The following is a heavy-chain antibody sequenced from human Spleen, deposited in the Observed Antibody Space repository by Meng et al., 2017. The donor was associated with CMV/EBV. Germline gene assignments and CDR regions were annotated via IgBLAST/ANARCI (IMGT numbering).Heavy chain of an antibody. D-gene: IGHD3-22*01. J-gene: IGHJ4*02. CDR2: IIPFFDSV. V-gene: IGHV1-69*05. CDR1: GDTFSSYA. CDR3: TRDSSGYYPPFDY. Sequence: SVKVSCKASGDTFSSYAITWVRQAPGQGFEWMGGIIPFFDSVNYAQNFQGRVTITTDESTSTAYMELSSLRSEDTAVYYCTRDSSGYYPPFDYWGQGTLVTVSS.